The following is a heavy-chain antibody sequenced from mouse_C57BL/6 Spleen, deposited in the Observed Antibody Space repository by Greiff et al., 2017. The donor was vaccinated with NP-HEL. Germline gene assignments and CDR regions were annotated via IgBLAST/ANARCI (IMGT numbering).Heavy chain of an antibody. V-gene: IGHV1-39*01. J-gene: IGHJ2*01. CDR3: ASRIYYDYDGYYFDY. CDR2: INPNYGTT. Sequence: VHVKQSGPELVKPGASVKISCKASGYSFTDYNMNWVKQSNGKSLEWIGVINPNYGTTSYNQKFKGKATLTVDQSSSTAYMQLNSLTSEDSAVYYCASRIYYDYDGYYFDYWGQGTTLTVSS. D-gene: IGHD2-4*01. CDR1: GYSFTDYN.